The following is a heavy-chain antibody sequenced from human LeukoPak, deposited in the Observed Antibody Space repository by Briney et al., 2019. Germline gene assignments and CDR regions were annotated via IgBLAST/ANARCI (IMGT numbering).Heavy chain of an antibody. CDR2: IYYSGST. J-gene: IGHJ6*03. V-gene: IGHV4-30-4*02. Sequence: SEALSLTCTVSGGSISSGYYYWSWIRQPPGKGLEWIGYIYYSGSTYYNPSLKSRVTISVDTSKNQFSLKLSSVTAADTAVYYCARVPRSYYYYYYMDVWGKGTTVTVSS. CDR3: ARVPRSYYYYYYMDV. CDR1: GGSISSGYYY.